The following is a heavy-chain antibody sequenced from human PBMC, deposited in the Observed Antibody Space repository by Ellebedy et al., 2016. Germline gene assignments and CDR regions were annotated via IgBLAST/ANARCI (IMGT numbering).Heavy chain of an antibody. V-gene: IGHV3-21*01. Sequence: GESLKISCAASGFTFSSYSMNWVRQAPGKGLEWVSSISSSSSYIYYADSVKGRFTISRDNAKNSLYLQMNSLRAEDTAVYYCARDGRYCSSTSCYKYYFDYWGQGTLVTVSS. CDR3: ARDGRYCSSTSCYKYYFDY. CDR2: ISSSSSYI. J-gene: IGHJ4*02. CDR1: GFTFSSYS. D-gene: IGHD2-2*02.